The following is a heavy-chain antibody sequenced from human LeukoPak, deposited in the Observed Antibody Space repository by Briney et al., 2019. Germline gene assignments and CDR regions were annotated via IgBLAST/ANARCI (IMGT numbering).Heavy chain of an antibody. V-gene: IGHV1-2*02. J-gene: IGHJ6*03. Sequence: PQASVKVSCKASGYTFTSYYMHWVRQAPGQGLEWMGWINPNSGGTNYAQKFQGRVTMTRDTSISTAYMELSRLRSDDTAVYYCARAVDTYYYYYMDVWGKGTTVTVSS. CDR1: GYTFTSYY. CDR3: ARAVDTYYYYYMDV. D-gene: IGHD5-18*01. CDR2: INPNSGGT.